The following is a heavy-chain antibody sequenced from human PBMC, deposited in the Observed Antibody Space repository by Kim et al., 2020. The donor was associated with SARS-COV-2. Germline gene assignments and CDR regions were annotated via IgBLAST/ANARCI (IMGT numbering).Heavy chain of an antibody. J-gene: IGHJ3*02. V-gene: IGHV3-21*01. CDR2: ISSSSSYI. Sequence: GGSLRLSCAASGFTFSSYSMNWVRQAPGKGLEWVSSISSSSSYIYYADSVKGRFTISRDNAKNSLYLQMNSLRAEDTAVYYCARAGTEPHDAFDIWGQGTMVTVSS. CDR1: GFTFSSYS. CDR3: ARAGTEPHDAFDI. D-gene: IGHD1-7*01.